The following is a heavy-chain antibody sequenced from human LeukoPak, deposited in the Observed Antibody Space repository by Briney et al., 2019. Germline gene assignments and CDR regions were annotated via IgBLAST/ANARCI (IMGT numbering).Heavy chain of an antibody. CDR1: GFTFSSYG. CDR2: IRYDGSNK. V-gene: IGHV3-30*02. CDR3: AKVPESYCSSTSCYKYYYYYYYMDV. J-gene: IGHJ6*03. D-gene: IGHD2-2*02. Sequence: GGSLRLSCAASGFTFSSYGMHWVRQAPGKGLEWVAFIRYDGSNKYYADSVKGRFTISRDNSKNTLYLQMNSLRAEDTAVYYCAKVPESYCSSTSCYKYYYYYYYMDVWGKGTTVTISS.